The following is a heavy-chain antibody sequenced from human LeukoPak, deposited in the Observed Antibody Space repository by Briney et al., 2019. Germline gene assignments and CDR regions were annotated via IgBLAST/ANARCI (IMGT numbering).Heavy chain of an antibody. CDR2: IIPIFGTA. CDR1: GGTFSSYA. J-gene: IGHJ6*03. Sequence: ASVKVSCKASGGTFSSYAISWVRQAPGQGLEWMGGIIPIFGTANYAQKFQGRVTITADKSTSTAYMELSSLRSEDTAVYYCARDFKYSSSGYYYYYMDVWGKGTTVTVSS. D-gene: IGHD6-6*01. CDR3: ARDFKYSSSGYYYYYMDV. V-gene: IGHV1-69*06.